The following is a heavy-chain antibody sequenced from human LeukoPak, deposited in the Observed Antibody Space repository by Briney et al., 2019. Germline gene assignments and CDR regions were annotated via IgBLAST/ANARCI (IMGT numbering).Heavy chain of an antibody. Sequence: GGSLRLSCTASGFTFSSYALSWVRQAPGKGLEWVSSISESGDTPYYADSVKGRLTISRDNSKNTLYLQMNSLRAEDTAVYYCARGGGSYFLDYYFDYWGQGALVTVSS. D-gene: IGHD1-26*01. CDR2: ISESGDTP. J-gene: IGHJ4*02. V-gene: IGHV3-23*01. CDR3: ARGGGSYFLDYYFDY. CDR1: GFTFSSYA.